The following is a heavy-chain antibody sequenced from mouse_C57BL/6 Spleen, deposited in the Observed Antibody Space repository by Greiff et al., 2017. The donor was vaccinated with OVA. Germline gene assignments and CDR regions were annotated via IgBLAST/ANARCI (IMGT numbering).Heavy chain of an antibody. V-gene: IGHV5-17*01. CDR1: GFTFSDYG. Sequence: DVQLVESGGGLVKPGGSLKLSCAASGFTFSDYGMHWVRQAPEKGLEWVAYISSGSSTSYYADTVKGRFTISRDNAKNTLFLQMTSLRSEDTAMYYCARPGYYGYEAWFAYWGQGTLVTVSA. D-gene: IGHD2-2*01. CDR3: ARPGYYGYEAWFAY. J-gene: IGHJ3*01. CDR2: ISSGSSTS.